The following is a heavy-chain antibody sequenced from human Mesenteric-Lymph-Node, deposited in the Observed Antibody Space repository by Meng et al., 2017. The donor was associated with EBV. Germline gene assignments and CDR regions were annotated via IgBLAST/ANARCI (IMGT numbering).Heavy chain of an antibody. CDR3: ARDLYVVVAAAGHNLFDP. Sequence: EVQLVESGGGLVKHGWSFRLSCAASGFTFSDYSMNWVRHAPGKGLEWVSYISDSSSNINYADSVKGRFTISRDNAKNSLYLQMNSLRPEDTAIYYCARDLYVVVAAAGHNLFDPWGQGTLVTVSS. V-gene: IGHV3-21*01. J-gene: IGHJ5*02. CDR1: GFTFSDYS. CDR2: ISDSSSNI. D-gene: IGHD2-15*01.